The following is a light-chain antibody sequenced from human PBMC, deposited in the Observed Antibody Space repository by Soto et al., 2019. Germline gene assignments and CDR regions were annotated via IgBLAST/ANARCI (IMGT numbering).Light chain of an antibody. CDR1: ESVTSS. V-gene: IGKV3-11*01. Sequence: EIVMTQSPATLSVSPGDRATLSCRASESVTSSLAWYQQKPGQPPRLLIYAASNRATGIPARFSGSGSGTDFTLTISSLEPEDFAIYYCHQRSNWPPFTFGGGTKVDIK. CDR3: HQRSNWPPFT. CDR2: AAS. J-gene: IGKJ4*01.